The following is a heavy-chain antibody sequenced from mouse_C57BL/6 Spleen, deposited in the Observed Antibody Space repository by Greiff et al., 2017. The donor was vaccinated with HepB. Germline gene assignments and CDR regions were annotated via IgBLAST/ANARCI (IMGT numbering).Heavy chain of an antibody. CDR1: GYTFTSYW. CDR2: IDPSDSYT. J-gene: IGHJ2*01. D-gene: IGHD3-1*01. Sequence: QVQLQQPGAELVMPGASVKLSCKASGYTFTSYWMHWVKQRPGQGLEWIGEIDPSDSYTNYNQKFKGKSTLTVDKSSSTAYMQLSSLTSEDTAVYYCARRIGGSNYFDYWGQVTTLTVSS. V-gene: IGHV1-69*01. CDR3: ARRIGGSNYFDY.